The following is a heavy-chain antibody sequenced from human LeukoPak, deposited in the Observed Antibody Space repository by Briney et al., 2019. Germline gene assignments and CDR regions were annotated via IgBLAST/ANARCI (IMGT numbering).Heavy chain of an antibody. J-gene: IGHJ4*02. D-gene: IGHD1-14*01. CDR3: ARRPGN. CDR1: GFTFSSYA. Sequence: GGSLRLSCAASGFTFSSYAMSWVRQAPGKGLEWVSAISGSGGSTYYADSVKGRFSISRDSSKNTLFLQMNDLTVEDTARYYCARRPGNWGQGILVTVSS. CDR2: ISGSGGST. V-gene: IGHV3-23*01.